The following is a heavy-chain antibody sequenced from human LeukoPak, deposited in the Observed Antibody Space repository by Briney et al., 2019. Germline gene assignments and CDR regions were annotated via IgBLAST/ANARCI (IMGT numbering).Heavy chain of an antibody. CDR3: ARAVYYDSNAYYFAD. D-gene: IGHD3-22*01. V-gene: IGHV1-2*02. Sequence: ASVKVSCKASGYTFTGYYIHWVRQAPGQGLEWMGWINPQSGATKSAQNFQGRVSVTRDTSIKTVHMELRRLRSDDTAFYFCARAVYYDSNAYYFADWGPGTLVTVSS. CDR2: INPQSGAT. J-gene: IGHJ4*02. CDR1: GYTFTGYY.